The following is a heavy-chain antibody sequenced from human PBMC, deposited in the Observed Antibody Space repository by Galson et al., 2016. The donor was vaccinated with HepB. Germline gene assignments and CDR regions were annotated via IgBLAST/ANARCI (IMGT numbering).Heavy chain of an antibody. CDR2: INSNSGEA. CDR1: GYTYTDYY. J-gene: IGHJ5*02. V-gene: IGHV1-2*06. CDR3: VRGDVVVVPAEYNWFDP. Sequence: SVKVSCKASGYTYTDYYVHWVRQAPGLGLEWTGRINSNSGEANYAQRFQGRFTMTRDTSISTTYMKMSRLRSDDTAMYYCVRGDVVVVPAEYNWFDPWGQGTLVTVSS. D-gene: IGHD2-2*01.